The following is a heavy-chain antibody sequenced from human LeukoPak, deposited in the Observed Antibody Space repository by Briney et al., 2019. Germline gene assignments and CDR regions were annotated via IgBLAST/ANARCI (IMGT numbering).Heavy chain of an antibody. CDR2: ISSSSSYI. CDR3: ARGPLRYFDWLLYESGSDDY. Sequence: GGSLRLSCAASGFTFSSYSMNWVRQAPGKGLEWVSSISSSSSYIYYADSVKGRFTISRDNAKNSLYLQMNSLRAEDTAVYYCARGPLRYFDWLLYESGSDDYWGQGTLVTVSS. J-gene: IGHJ4*02. V-gene: IGHV3-21*01. CDR1: GFTFSSYS. D-gene: IGHD3-9*01.